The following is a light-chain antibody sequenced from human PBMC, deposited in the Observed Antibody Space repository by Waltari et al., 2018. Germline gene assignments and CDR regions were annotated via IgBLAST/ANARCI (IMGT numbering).Light chain of an antibody. V-gene: IGLV2-14*01. CDR2: EVT. Sequence: SALTQPASVSGSPGQSIPISCTGTSSDVGGYNYASWYQQHPGKVPKLLIYEVTNRPSGVSDRFSGSKSGNTASLTISGLQAEDEADYYCTSYTSSITLVFGGGTKLTVL. CDR3: TSYTSSITLV. CDR1: SSDVGGYNY. J-gene: IGLJ3*02.